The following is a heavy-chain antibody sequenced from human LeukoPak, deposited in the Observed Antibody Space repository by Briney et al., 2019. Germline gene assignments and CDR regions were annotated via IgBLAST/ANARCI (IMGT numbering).Heavy chain of an antibody. CDR2: IHPGDSDT. Sequence: GESLKISXKGSGYSFTSYWIGWVRQMPGKGLEWMGIIHPGDSDTRYSPSFQGRVTISADKSISTAYLQWSSLKASDTAIYYCARAGTYYYYHMDVWGKGTTVTVFS. J-gene: IGHJ6*03. CDR1: GYSFTSYW. D-gene: IGHD6-19*01. CDR3: ARAGTYYYYHMDV. V-gene: IGHV5-51*01.